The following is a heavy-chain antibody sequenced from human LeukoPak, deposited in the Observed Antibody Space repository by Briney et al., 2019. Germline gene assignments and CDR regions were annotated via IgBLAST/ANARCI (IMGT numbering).Heavy chain of an antibody. D-gene: IGHD2-8*01. J-gene: IGHJ4*02. CDR1: GFTFSSYA. V-gene: IGHV3-23*01. CDR2: IRGSGGST. CDR3: PKGALRRLDY. Sequence: GGSLRLSCAASGFTFSSYAMSWVRQAAGKGLEWVSAIRGSGGSTYYADSVKGRFTISRDNSKNTLYLQMNSLRAEDTAVYYPPKGALRRLDYWGQGTLVTVSS.